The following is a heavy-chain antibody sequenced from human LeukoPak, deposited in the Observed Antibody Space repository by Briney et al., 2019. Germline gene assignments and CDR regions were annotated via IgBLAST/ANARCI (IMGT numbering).Heavy chain of an antibody. CDR1: GGSIRNYY. Sequence: SETLSLTCTVSGGSIRNYYWSWIRQPPGKGLEWIGYIYHSGSINYNPSLKSRVTISIDTSKNQFSLKVNSVTAADTAVYYCARRITSPEYQLLHDAFDIWGQGTMVTVSS. D-gene: IGHD2-2*01. J-gene: IGHJ3*02. CDR2: IYHSGSI. V-gene: IGHV4-59*08. CDR3: ARRITSPEYQLLHDAFDI.